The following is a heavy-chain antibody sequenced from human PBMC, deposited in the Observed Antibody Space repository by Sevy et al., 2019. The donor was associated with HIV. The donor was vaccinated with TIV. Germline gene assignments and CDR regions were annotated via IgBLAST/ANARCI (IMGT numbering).Heavy chain of an antibody. CDR1: GFIFSSYV. D-gene: IGHD3-22*01. CDR2: ISSSSTYI. Sequence: GGSLRLSCAASGFIFSSYVMNWVRQAPGKGLEWVSSISSSSTYIYYADSVKGRFTISRDNAKNSLYLQMNSLRAEDTAVYYCARGPDYYDRSGYYYQWGQGTLVTVSS. V-gene: IGHV3-21*01. J-gene: IGHJ4*02. CDR3: ARGPDYYDRSGYYYQ.